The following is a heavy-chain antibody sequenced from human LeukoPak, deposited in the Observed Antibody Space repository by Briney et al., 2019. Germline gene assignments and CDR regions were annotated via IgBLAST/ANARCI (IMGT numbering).Heavy chain of an antibody. Sequence: HSGGSLRLSCAASGFTFSNYAMSWVRQAPGKGLEWVSAISGSGGSTYYADSVKGRFTISRDNSKNTLYLQMNSLRAEDTAVYYCAKDQRYYDSSGYGDAFDIWGQGTMVTVSS. CDR1: GFTFSNYA. CDR3: AKDQRYYDSSGYGDAFDI. J-gene: IGHJ3*02. D-gene: IGHD3-22*01. V-gene: IGHV3-23*01. CDR2: ISGSGGST.